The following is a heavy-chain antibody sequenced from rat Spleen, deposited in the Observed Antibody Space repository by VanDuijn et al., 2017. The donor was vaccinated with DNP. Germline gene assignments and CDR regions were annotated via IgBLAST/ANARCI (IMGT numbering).Heavy chain of an antibody. D-gene: IGHD1-2*01. V-gene: IGHV5-20*01. CDR1: GFTFSNYD. Sequence: EVQLVESGGGLVQPGRSMKLSCAASGFTFSNYDMAWVRQAPTKGLEWVASISYDGSSTYYRDSVKGRFTISRDNAKSTLYLQMDSLRSEDTATYYCTTDYYSSPLYWGQGVMVTVSS. CDR3: TTDYYSSPLY. J-gene: IGHJ2*01. CDR2: ISYDGSST.